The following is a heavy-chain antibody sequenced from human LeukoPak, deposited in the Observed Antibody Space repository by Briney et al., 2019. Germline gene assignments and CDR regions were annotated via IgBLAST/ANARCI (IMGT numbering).Heavy chain of an antibody. Sequence: GGSLRLSCAASGFTFSDYWMSWVRQAPGKGLEWVANINQDGSEEYYVASVKGRFTISRDNAKNSMYLQMNSLRAEDTAVYYCARDLAAAAGTDFDYWGQGTLVTVSS. V-gene: IGHV3-7*01. CDR1: GFTFSDYW. CDR3: ARDLAAAAGTDFDY. CDR2: INQDGSEE. D-gene: IGHD6-13*01. J-gene: IGHJ4*02.